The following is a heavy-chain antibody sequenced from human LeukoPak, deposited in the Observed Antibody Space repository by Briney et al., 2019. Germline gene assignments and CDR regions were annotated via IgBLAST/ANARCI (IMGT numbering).Heavy chain of an antibody. D-gene: IGHD3-9*01. CDR3: ARYLPGIRPVRYFDY. CDR1: GGSISSSSYY. Sequence: SETLSLTCTVSGGSISSSSYYWGWIRQPPGKGLEWIGSIYYSGSTYYNPSLKSRVTISVDTSKNQFSLKLSSVTAADTAVYYCARYLPGIRPVRYFDYWGQGTLVTVSS. J-gene: IGHJ4*02. CDR2: IYYSGST. V-gene: IGHV4-39*01.